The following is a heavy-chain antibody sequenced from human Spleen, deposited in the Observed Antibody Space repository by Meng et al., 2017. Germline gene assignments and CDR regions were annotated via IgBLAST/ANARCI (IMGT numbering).Heavy chain of an antibody. D-gene: IGHD4-11*01. Sequence: QVQLQESGPGLVKPSGTLSLTCAVSGDSISSRDWWSWVRQPPGKGLEWIGEINHSGSTNYNPSLESRATISVDTSQNNLSLKLSSVTAADSAVYYCARGPTTMAHDFDYWGQGTLVTVS. J-gene: IGHJ4*02. CDR3: ARGPTTMAHDFDY. CDR2: INHSGST. CDR1: GDSISSRDW. V-gene: IGHV4-4*02.